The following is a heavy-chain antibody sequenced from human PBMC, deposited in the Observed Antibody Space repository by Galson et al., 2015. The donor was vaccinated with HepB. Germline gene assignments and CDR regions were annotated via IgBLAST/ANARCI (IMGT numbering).Heavy chain of an antibody. CDR3: ARGYCSGGSCRIDKY. D-gene: IGHD2-15*01. CDR2: IIXXXXXA. Sequence: SVKVSCKASGGTFXXXXXNWXXXXPGXGLXXXGKIIXXXXXANYAQKXXGRVTITADKSTSTAYMELSSLRSEDTAVYYCARGYCSGGSCRIDKYWGQGTLVTVSP. CDR1: GGTFXXXX. V-gene: IGHV1-69*04. J-gene: IGHJ4*02.